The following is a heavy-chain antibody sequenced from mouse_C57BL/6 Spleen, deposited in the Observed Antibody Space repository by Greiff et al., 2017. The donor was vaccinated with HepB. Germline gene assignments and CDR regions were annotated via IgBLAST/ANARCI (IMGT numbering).Heavy chain of an antibody. CDR3: ARSRWDDDFDV. Sequence: DVQLQESGGGLVQPGGSLSLSCAASGFTFTDYYMSWVRQPPGKALEWLGFIRNKANGYTTEYSASVKGRFTISRDNSQSILYLQMNALRAEDSATYYCARSRWDDDFDVWGTGTTVTVSS. J-gene: IGHJ1*03. V-gene: IGHV7-3*01. CDR2: IRNKANGYTT. CDR1: GFTFTDYY. D-gene: IGHD4-1*01.